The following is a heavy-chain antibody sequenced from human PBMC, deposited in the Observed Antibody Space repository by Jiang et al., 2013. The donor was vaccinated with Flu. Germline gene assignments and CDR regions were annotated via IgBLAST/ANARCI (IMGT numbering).Heavy chain of an antibody. D-gene: IGHD6-6*01. V-gene: IGHV1-46*01. CDR1: GYTFSTHW. Sequence: SGAEVKKPGTSVKVTCKASGYTFSTHWMHWVRQAPGQGLEWMGIINPSGGYTSYAQKFQGRVTVTRDTSTSTVYMELSSLRSEDTAVYYCARDHSPADISSWWFDPWGQGTLVIVSS. CDR3: ARDHSPADISSWWFDP. J-gene: IGHJ5*02. CDR2: INPSGGYT.